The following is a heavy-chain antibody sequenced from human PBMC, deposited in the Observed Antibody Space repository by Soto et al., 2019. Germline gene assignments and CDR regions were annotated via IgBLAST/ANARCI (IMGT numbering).Heavy chain of an antibody. CDR2: INHSGST. Sequence: QVQLQQWGAGLLKPSETLSLTCAVYGGSFSGYYWSWIRQPPGKGLEWIGEINHSGSTNYNPSLKSRVTISVDTSKNQFSLELSSVTAADTAVYYCAREGYCSSTSCHHQYYFDYWGQGTLVTVSS. D-gene: IGHD2-2*01. CDR3: AREGYCSSTSCHHQYYFDY. J-gene: IGHJ4*02. V-gene: IGHV4-34*01. CDR1: GGSFSGYY.